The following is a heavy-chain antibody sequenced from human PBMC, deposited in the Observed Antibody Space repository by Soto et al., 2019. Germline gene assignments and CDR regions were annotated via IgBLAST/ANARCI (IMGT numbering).Heavy chain of an antibody. CDR3: ARGFTYYYDSSGLSPFDI. CDR2: IYYSGST. CDR1: GGSVNSGSYY. D-gene: IGHD3-22*01. Sequence: SETLSLTCTVSGGSVNSGSYYWSWIRQPPGKGLEWIGYIYYSGSTNYNPSLKSRVTISVDTSKNQFSLKLSSVTAADTAVYYCARGFTYYYDSSGLSPFDIWGQGTMVTVSS. J-gene: IGHJ3*02. V-gene: IGHV4-61*01.